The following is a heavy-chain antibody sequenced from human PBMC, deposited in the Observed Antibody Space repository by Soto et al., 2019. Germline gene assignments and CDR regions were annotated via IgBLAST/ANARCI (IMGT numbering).Heavy chain of an antibody. V-gene: IGHV5-51*01. CDR2: IKPGTSDI. Sequence: GESLKISCKGVGYKFGSAWIGWVRQMPGKGLEWMGIIKPGTSDIRYSPSCRGHVTISADEAVSTAYLQWSSLKASDTAMYYCARQLSHICDSWGQGTLVTSPQ. J-gene: IGHJ4*02. CDR3: ARQLSHICDS. D-gene: IGHD3-3*02. CDR1: GYKFGSAW.